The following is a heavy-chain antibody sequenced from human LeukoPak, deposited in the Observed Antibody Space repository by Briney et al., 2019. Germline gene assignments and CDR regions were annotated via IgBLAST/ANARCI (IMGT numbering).Heavy chain of an antibody. D-gene: IGHD6-19*01. J-gene: IGHJ3*02. CDR2: IYYSGST. CDR3: ARDGYSSDLGAFDI. Sequence: KSSETLSLTCTVSGGSISSSSYYWGWIRQPPGKGLEWIGSIYYSGSTYYNPSLKSRVTISVDTSKNQFSLKLSSVTAADTAVYYCARDGYSSDLGAFDIWGQGTMVTVSS. CDR1: GGSISSSSYY. V-gene: IGHV4-39*02.